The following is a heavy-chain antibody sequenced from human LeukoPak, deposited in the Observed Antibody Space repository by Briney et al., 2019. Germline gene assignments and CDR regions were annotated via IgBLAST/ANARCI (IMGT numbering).Heavy chain of an antibody. D-gene: IGHD3-16*02. CDR3: AKDQRVWGSYRFPDYYGMDV. CDR1: GIPFSSFG. Sequence: PGGSLRLSCAAPGIPFSSFGMHWLRQAPGKGLEWVAFIWYDGSNKYYADSVKGRFTISRDNSKNTLYLQMNSLRAEDTAVYYCAKDQRVWGSYRFPDYYGMDVWGQGTTVTVSS. V-gene: IGHV3-30*02. J-gene: IGHJ6*02. CDR2: IWYDGSNK.